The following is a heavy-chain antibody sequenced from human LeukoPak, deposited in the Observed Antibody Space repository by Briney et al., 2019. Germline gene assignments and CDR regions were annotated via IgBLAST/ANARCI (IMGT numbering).Heavy chain of an antibody. Sequence: GGSLRLSCAASGFTFSSYSMNWVRQAPGKGLEWVSSISSSSSYIYYADSVKGRFTISRDNAKNSLYLQMNSLRAEDTAVYYCASLSVIYSGTFDYWGQGTLVTVSS. D-gene: IGHD3-22*01. CDR2: ISSSSSYI. CDR3: ASLSVIYSGTFDY. V-gene: IGHV3-21*01. CDR1: GFTFSSYS. J-gene: IGHJ4*02.